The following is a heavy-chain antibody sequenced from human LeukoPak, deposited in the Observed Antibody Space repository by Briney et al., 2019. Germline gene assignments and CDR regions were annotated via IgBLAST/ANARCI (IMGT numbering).Heavy chain of an antibody. J-gene: IGHJ4*02. V-gene: IGHV3-33*01. CDR1: GFMLSNYD. Sequence: PGGSLRLSCSASGFMLSNYDMHRVRQAPGGGLEWVAMIWYDESNKYYADSVKGRFTISRDNSKNALYLQMNSLRVDDTAIYYCARTAWNYFGSGNYYAPDYWGQGTLVTVSS. CDR2: IWYDESNK. D-gene: IGHD3-10*01. CDR3: ARTAWNYFGSGNYYAPDY.